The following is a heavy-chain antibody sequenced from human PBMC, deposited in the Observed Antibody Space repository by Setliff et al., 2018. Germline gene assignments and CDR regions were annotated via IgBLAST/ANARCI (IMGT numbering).Heavy chain of an antibody. CDR2: IGAYTGNT. CDR3: SRLVRYCTTTTCQSVPGAEV. CDR1: GSPLINYG. Sequence: SVTVSCKASGSPLINYGISWVRQAPGQGLEWMGWIGAYTGNTNYAQKFQGRVTMTTDTSTSTAYMELRSLRSDDTAEYYCSRLVRYCTTTTCQSVPGAEVWGQGTLVTVSS. J-gene: IGHJ4*02. V-gene: IGHV1-18*01. D-gene: IGHD2-8*01.